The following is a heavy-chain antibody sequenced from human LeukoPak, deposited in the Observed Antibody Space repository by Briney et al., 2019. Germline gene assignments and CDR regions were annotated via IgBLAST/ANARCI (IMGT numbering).Heavy chain of an antibody. V-gene: IGHV3-49*04. CDR2: IRSKAYGGTT. J-gene: IGHJ5*02. Sequence: PGRSLRLSCTASGFTFGDYAINWVRQAPGKGLEWVGLIRSKAYGGTTEYAASVKGGFTISRDDSKSIAYLQMNSLKTEDTAVYYCTGADAGWFDPWGQGTLVTVSS. CDR3: TGADAGWFDP. CDR1: GFTFGDYA.